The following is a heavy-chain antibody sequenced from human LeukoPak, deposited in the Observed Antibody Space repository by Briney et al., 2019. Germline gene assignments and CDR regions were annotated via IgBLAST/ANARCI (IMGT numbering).Heavy chain of an antibody. CDR2: IYHSGST. Sequence: SGTLSLTCAVSGGSISSSNWWSWVRQPPGKGLEWIGEIYHSGSTNYNPSLKSRVTISVDKSKNQFSLKLSSVTAADTAVYYCARLEAAAAPLLRYFDYWGQGTLVTVSS. D-gene: IGHD6-13*01. J-gene: IGHJ4*02. V-gene: IGHV4-4*02. CDR1: GGSISSSNW. CDR3: ARLEAAAAPLLRYFDY.